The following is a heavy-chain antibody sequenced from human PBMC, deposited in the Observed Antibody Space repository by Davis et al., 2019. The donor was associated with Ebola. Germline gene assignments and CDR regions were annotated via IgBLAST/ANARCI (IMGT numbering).Heavy chain of an antibody. CDR3: AKGDDSGYQFDY. Sequence: GESLKISCAASGFTFTNYAMSWVRQAPGKGLEWVSAISGGGSMTYYADSVKGRFTISKDSSTSTLYLQMNSVRAGDTAIYYCAKGDDSGYQFDYWGQGTLVTVSS. CDR2: ISGGGSMT. D-gene: IGHD3-22*01. J-gene: IGHJ4*02. V-gene: IGHV3-23*01. CDR1: GFTFTNYA.